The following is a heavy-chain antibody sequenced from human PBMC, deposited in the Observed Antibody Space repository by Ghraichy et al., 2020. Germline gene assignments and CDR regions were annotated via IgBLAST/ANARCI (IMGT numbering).Heavy chain of an antibody. V-gene: IGHV4-61*08. D-gene: IGHD6-19*01. CDR1: GGSISSVEYY. CDR3: ARGGAVAGTPNYYYYYAMDV. CDR2: IFYSGST. J-gene: IGHJ6*02. Sequence: SETLSLTCTVSGGSISSVEYYWSWIRQPPGKGLEWIGYIFYSGSTNYSPSLKSRVAMSVDTSKNQLSLKLNSVTAADTAMYFCARGGAVAGTPNYYYYYAMDVWGHGTTVTVSS.